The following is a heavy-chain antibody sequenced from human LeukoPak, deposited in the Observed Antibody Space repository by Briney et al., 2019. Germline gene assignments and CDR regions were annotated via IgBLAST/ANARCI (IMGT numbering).Heavy chain of an antibody. CDR2: ISSSGSTI. J-gene: IGHJ6*03. V-gene: IGHV3-11*04. CDR3: ARNFYGDYYYYMDV. D-gene: IGHD4-17*01. CDR1: GFTFSDYY. Sequence: GGSLRLSCAASGFTFSDYYMSWIRQAPGKGLEWVSYISSSGSTIYYADSVKGRFTISRDNAKNSLYLQMNSLRAEDTAVYYCARNFYGDYYYYMDVWGKGTTVTVSS.